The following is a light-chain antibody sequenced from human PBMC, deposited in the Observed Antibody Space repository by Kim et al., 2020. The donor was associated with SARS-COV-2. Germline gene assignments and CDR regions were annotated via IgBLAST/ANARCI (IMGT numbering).Light chain of an antibody. Sequence: TTISGTGFSDDVATSYYVSWYQHRPERAPKLIIYDVTERPSGISDRFSGSKAGYMASLSISGLQADDEAYYYCSSYTYDTNFDYVFGPGTKVTVL. CDR3: SSYTYDTNFDYV. CDR1: SDDVATSYY. J-gene: IGLJ1*01. CDR2: DVT. V-gene: IGLV2-14*03.